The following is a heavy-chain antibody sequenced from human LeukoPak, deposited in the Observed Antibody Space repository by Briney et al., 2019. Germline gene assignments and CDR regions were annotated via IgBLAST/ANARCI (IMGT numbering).Heavy chain of an antibody. J-gene: IGHJ4*02. CDR1: GGSISSSSYY. CDR3: ARIVRSSGCFDY. CDR2: IYYSGST. Sequence: PSETLSLTCTVSGGSISSSSYYWGWIRQPPGKGLEWIGSIYYSGSTYYNPSLKSRVTISVDTSKNQFSLKLSSVTAAYTAVYYCARIVRSSGCFDYWSQGTLVTASS. D-gene: IGHD6-25*01. V-gene: IGHV4-39*01.